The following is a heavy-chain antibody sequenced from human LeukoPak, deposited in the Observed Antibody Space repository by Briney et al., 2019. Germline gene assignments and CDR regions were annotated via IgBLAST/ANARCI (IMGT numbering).Heavy chain of an antibody. D-gene: IGHD3-10*01. V-gene: IGHV1-18*01. Sequence: SVKVSCKASHYTLTSYGISWVRQAPGRGVAWMGWISGYNGNTNYAQKFQGRVTMTTDTSTSTAYMELRSLRSDDTAVYYCARDGSGSDYNDYGGQGTLVTVSS. CDR2: ISGYNGNT. CDR3: ARDGSGSDYNDY. CDR1: HYTLTSYG. J-gene: IGHJ4*02.